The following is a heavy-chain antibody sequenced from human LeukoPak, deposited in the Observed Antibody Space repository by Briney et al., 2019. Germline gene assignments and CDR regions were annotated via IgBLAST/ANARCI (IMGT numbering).Heavy chain of an antibody. J-gene: IGHJ4*02. V-gene: IGHV3-30*02. Sequence: GGSLRLSCTTSGFHFNIYGFHWVRQAPGKGLEWVAFIRFDGSNKYYVDSVKGRFTISRDNSNHTVYLQMNSLRLEDTGVYYCAKERRSHMIFGMVSPTDYWGQGTRVTVSS. D-gene: IGHD3/OR15-3a*01. CDR2: IRFDGSNK. CDR3: AKERRSHMIFGMVSPTDY. CDR1: GFHFNIYG.